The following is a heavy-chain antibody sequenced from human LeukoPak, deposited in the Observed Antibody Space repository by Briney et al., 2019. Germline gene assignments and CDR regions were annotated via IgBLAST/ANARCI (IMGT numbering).Heavy chain of an antibody. D-gene: IGHD6-13*01. CDR1: GYSFTSHW. Sequence: GESLKISCKGSGYSFTSHWIGWVRQMPGKGLEWMGIIYPGDSDTRYSPSFQGQVTISADKSISTAYLQWSSLKASDTAMYYCPRRIAAAGNSGWFDPWGQGTLVTVSS. V-gene: IGHV5-51*01. CDR2: IYPGDSDT. CDR3: PRRIAAAGNSGWFDP. J-gene: IGHJ5*02.